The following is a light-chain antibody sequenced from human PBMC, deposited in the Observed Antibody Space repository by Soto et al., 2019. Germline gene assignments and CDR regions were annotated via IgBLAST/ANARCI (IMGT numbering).Light chain of an antibody. J-gene: IGKJ1*01. CDR2: DAS. V-gene: IGKV1-5*01. CDR1: QSITSW. CDR3: QQYNSYSWT. Sequence: DVQMTQSPSTLCSSVVVRVTITFRASQSITSWLAWYQQKPGKAPKLLIYDASNLETGVPSRFSGSGSGTVFTLTISSLQPDDFATYYCQQYNSYSWTFGQGTKVDNK.